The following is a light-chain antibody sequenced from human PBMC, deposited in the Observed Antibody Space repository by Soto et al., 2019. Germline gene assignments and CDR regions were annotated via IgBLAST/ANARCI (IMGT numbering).Light chain of an antibody. CDR1: QSVSSN. Sequence: EIVMTQSPATLYVSPGERATLSCRASQSVSSNLAWYQQKPGQAPRLLIYGASTRATGIPARFSGSGSGTEFTLTISSLQSEDFALYYCQQYNNWPPYTFGQGTKLEIK. CDR3: QQYNNWPPYT. J-gene: IGKJ2*01. V-gene: IGKV3-15*01. CDR2: GAS.